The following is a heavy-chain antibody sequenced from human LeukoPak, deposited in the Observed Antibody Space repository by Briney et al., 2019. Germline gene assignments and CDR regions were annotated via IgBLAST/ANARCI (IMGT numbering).Heavy chain of an antibody. J-gene: IGHJ4*02. D-gene: IGHD5-18*01. V-gene: IGHV3-74*01. CDR2: IKGDGSST. CDR1: GFTFSSYW. CDR3: ARDGYSFGHDFDY. Sequence: GGSLRLSCAASGFTFSSYWMHWVRHTPGKGLVWVSRIKGDGSSTSYADSVKGRFAISRDNAKNTLYLQMNSLRAEDTAVYYCARDGYSFGHDFDYWGQGTLVTVSS.